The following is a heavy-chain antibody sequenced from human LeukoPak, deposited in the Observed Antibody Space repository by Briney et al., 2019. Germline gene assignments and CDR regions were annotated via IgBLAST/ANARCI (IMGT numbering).Heavy chain of an antibody. V-gene: IGHV1-18*01. D-gene: IGHD3-3*01. CDR2: ISAYNGNT. CDR3: AKGMYYDFWSGSDY. J-gene: IGHJ4*02. CDR1: GYTFTSYG. Sequence: ASVKVSCKASGYTFTSYGISWVRQAPGQGLEWMGWISAYNGNTNYAQKLQGRVTMTTDTSTSTAYMELRSLRSDDTAVYYCAKGMYYDFWSGSDYWGQGTLVTVSS.